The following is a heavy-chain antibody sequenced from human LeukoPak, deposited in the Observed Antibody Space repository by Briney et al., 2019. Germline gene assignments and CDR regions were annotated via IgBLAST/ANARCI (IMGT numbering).Heavy chain of an antibody. J-gene: IGHJ4*02. Sequence: GASVKVSCKASGYTFTSYDINWVRQATGQGLEWMGWMNPNSGNTGYAQKFQGRVTMTRNTSISTAYMELSSLRSEDTAVYYCARGHVAARPSRAGPGYWGQGTLVTVSS. D-gene: IGHD6-6*01. CDR2: MNPNSGNT. V-gene: IGHV1-8*01. CDR3: ARGHVAARPSRAGPGY. CDR1: GYTFTSYD.